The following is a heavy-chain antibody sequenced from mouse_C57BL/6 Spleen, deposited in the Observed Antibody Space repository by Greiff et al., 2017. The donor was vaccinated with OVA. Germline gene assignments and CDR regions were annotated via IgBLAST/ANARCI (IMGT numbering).Heavy chain of an antibody. CDR2: ISDGGSYT. D-gene: IGHD2-4*01. CDR1: GFTFSSYA. CDR3: ARAGDDYDYFDY. V-gene: IGHV5-4*01. J-gene: IGHJ2*01. Sequence: DVHLVESGGGLVKPGGSLKLSCAASGFTFSSYAMSWVRQTPEKRLEWVATISDGGSYTYYPDNVKGRFTISRDNAKNNLYLQMSHLKSEDTAMYYCARAGDDYDYFDYWGQGTTLTVSS.